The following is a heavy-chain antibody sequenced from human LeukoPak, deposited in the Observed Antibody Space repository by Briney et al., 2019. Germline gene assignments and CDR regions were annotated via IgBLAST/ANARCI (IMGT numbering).Heavy chain of an antibody. D-gene: IGHD3-10*01. J-gene: IGHJ3*02. V-gene: IGHV1-18*01. CDR1: GYTFTNYT. CDR3: ARGGSRSRRGDDAFDI. CDR2: ISAYNGNT. Sequence: ASVKVSCKASGYTFTNYTMNWVRQAPGQGLEWMGWISAYNGNTELAQKFQGRVTLATDASTSTAYVELRSLTSDDTAVYFCARGGSRSRRGDDAFDIWGQGTMVTVSS.